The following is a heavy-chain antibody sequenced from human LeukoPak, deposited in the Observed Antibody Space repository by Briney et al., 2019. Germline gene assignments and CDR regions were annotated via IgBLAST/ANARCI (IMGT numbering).Heavy chain of an antibody. Sequence: TSETLSLTCTVSGGSISSYYWSWIRQPAGKGLEWIGRIYTSGSTNYNPSLKSRVTMSVDTSKNQFSLKLSSVTAADTAVYYCARKKSWTAAGPQLFDYWGQGTLVTVSS. CDR2: IYTSGST. CDR3: ARKKSWTAAGPQLFDY. CDR1: GGSISSYY. D-gene: IGHD6-13*01. V-gene: IGHV4-4*07. J-gene: IGHJ4*02.